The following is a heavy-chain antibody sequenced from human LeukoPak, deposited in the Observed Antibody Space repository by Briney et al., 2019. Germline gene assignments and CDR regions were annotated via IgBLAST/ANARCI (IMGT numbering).Heavy chain of an antibody. CDR3: ARDRSLYDPPGWFDP. D-gene: IGHD3-3*01. J-gene: IGHJ5*02. V-gene: IGHV4-59*01. Sequence: SETLSLTCTVSGGSISSYYWSWIRQPPGKGLEWIGYIYYSGSTNYNPSLKSRVTISVDTSKNQFSLKLSSVTAADTAVYYCARDRSLYDPPGWFDPWGQGTLATVSS. CDR2: IYYSGST. CDR1: GGSISSYY.